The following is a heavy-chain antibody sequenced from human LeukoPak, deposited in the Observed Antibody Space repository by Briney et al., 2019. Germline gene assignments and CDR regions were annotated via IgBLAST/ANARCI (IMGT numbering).Heavy chain of an antibody. CDR2: IIPIFGTA. V-gene: IGHV1-69*13. Sequence: GASVKVSCKASGGTFSSYAISWVRQAPGQGLEWMGGIIPIFGTANYAQKFQGRVTITADESTSTAYMELSSLRSEDTAVYYCASLYSSETNWFDPWGRGTLVTVSS. CDR3: ASLYSSETNWFDP. CDR1: GGTFSSYA. D-gene: IGHD6-6*01. J-gene: IGHJ5*02.